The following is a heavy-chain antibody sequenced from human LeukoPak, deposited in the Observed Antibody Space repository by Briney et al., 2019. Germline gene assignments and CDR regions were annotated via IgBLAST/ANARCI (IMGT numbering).Heavy chain of an antibody. CDR1: GYTFTSYG. D-gene: IGHD3-10*01. CDR2: NSAYNGNT. J-gene: IGHJ5*02. V-gene: IGHV1-18*01. CDR3: AREVPMVRGVIGWFDP. Sequence: ASVKVSCKASGYTFTSYGISWVRQAPGQGLEGMGWNSAYNGNTNYAQKLQGRVTMTTDTSTSTAYMELRSLRSDDTAVYYCAREVPMVRGVIGWFDPWGQGTLVTVSS.